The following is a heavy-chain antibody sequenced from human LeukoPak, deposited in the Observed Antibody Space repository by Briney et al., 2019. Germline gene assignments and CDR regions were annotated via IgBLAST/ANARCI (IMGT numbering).Heavy chain of an antibody. CDR1: GFTFSNYA. D-gene: IGHD6-13*01. CDR2: ISGTGGST. CDR3: AKRPRIAAAGMGDWFDP. V-gene: IGHV3-23*01. Sequence: GGSLRLSCAASGFTFSNYAMSWVRQAPGKGLDWVPAISGTGGSTYYADSVKGRFTVSRDNSKNTLYLQMNSLRAEDTAVYYCAKRPRIAAAGMGDWFDPWGQGTLVTVSS. J-gene: IGHJ5*02.